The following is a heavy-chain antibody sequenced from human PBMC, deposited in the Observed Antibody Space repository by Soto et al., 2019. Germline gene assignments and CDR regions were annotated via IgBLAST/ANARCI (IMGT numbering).Heavy chain of an antibody. CDR2: VAGDGGGI. CDR3: AKDRVAGDGRLALDF. CDR1: GFTFSSYA. D-gene: IGHD1-1*01. J-gene: IGHJ4*02. V-gene: IGHV3-23*01. Sequence: TGGSLRLSCAASGFTFSSYAMSWVRQAPGKGLEFVADVAGDGGGIHYAASVQGRFTISRDNSKNTLYLQMSSLRAEDTALYYCAKDRVAGDGRLALDFWGQGTLVTVSS.